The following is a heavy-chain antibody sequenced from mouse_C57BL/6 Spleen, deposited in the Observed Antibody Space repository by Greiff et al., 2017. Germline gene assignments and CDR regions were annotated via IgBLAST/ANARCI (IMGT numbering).Heavy chain of an antibody. CDR2: IYPRSGNT. J-gene: IGHJ3*01. CDR3: AQEEGVVATPFAY. D-gene: IGHD1-1*01. Sequence: QVQLKQSGAELARPGASVKLSCKASGYTFTSYGISWVKQRTGQGLEWIGEIYPRSGNTYYNEKFKGKATLTADKSSSTAYMELRSLTSEDSAVYFCAQEEGVVATPFAYWGQGTLVTVSA. V-gene: IGHV1-81*01. CDR1: GYTFTSYG.